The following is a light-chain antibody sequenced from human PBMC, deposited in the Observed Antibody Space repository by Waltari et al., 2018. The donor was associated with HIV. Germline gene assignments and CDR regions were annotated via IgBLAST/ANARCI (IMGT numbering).Light chain of an antibody. CDR1: QSIRSY. J-gene: IGKJ4*01. Sequence: DIQMTQSPSSLSASVGDRVTITCRASQSIRSYLNWYQQKPGKAPKVLMYAASTLQSGVPSRFSGSGSGTDFTLTISSLQPEDFATYYCQQSYSIPLIFGGGTKVEIK. CDR2: AAS. V-gene: IGKV1-39*01. CDR3: QQSYSIPLI.